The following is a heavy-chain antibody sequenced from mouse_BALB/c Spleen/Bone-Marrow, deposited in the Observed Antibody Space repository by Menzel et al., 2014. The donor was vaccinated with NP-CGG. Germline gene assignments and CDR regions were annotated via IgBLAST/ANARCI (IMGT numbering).Heavy chain of an antibody. V-gene: IGHV14-3*02. CDR3: VSYYYGSYFDS. D-gene: IGHD1-1*01. CDR1: GFNIKDTY. Sequence: EVQLQQSGAELVKPGASVKLSCTASGFNIKDTYMHWVKQRPEQGLEWIGRIDPANGNTKYDPKFQGKATITADTSSNTAYPQLSSLTSEDTAVYYCVSYYYGSYFDSWGQGTTLTVSS. CDR2: IDPANGNT. J-gene: IGHJ2*01.